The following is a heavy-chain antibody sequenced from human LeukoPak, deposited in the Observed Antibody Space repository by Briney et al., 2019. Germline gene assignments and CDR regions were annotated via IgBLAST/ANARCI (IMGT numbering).Heavy chain of an antibody. V-gene: IGHV3-30*04. J-gene: IGHJ6*03. CDR1: GFTFSSYA. CDR3: AKDGRWLVRHYYYYMDV. CDR2: ISYDGSNK. D-gene: IGHD6-19*01. Sequence: GGSLRLSCAASGFTFSSYAMHWVRQAPGKGLEWVAVISYDGSNKYYADSVKGRFTISRDNSKNTLYLQMNSLRAEDTAVYYCAKDGRWLVRHYYYYMDVWGKGTTVTVSS.